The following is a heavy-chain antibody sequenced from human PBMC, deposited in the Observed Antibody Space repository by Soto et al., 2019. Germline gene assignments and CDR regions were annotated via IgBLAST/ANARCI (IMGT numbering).Heavy chain of an antibody. D-gene: IGHD6-19*01. Sequence: EVQLLESGGGLVQPGGSLRLSCAASGFTFSSYAMSWVRQAPGKGLEWVSAISGSGGSTYYADSVKGRFTIARDNSKNALYLQMNSLRAEDTAVYYCAKDRGAGTSQGWFYPWGQGTLVTVSS. CDR3: AKDRGAGTSQGWFYP. V-gene: IGHV3-23*01. CDR1: GFTFSSYA. CDR2: ISGSGGST. J-gene: IGHJ5*02.